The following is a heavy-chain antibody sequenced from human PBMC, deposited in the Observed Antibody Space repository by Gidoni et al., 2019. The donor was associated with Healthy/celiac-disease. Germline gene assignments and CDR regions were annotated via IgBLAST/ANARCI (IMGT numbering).Heavy chain of an antibody. J-gene: IGHJ3*02. CDR3: AGQRITMIVVVITDAFDI. V-gene: IGHV4-39*01. CDR2: IYYSGST. CDR1: GGSISSSSYY. Sequence: QLQLQESGPGLVKPSETLSLTCTAPGGSISSSSYYWGWIRQPPGKGLEWIGSIYYSGSTYYNPSLKSRVTISVDTSKNQFSLKLSSVTAADTAVYYCAGQRITMIVVVITDAFDIWGQGTMVTVSS. D-gene: IGHD3-22*01.